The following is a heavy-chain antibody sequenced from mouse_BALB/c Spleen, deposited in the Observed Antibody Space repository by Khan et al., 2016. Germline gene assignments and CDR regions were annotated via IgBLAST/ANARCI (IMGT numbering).Heavy chain of an antibody. CDR3: SSGAYFGSSYFDV. Sequence: VQLVETGGGLVRPGNSLKLSCVTSGFTFSNYRMHWLRQPPGQGLEWIGVINAKSGNTGENYAEYGKGRLTIARDDTKGNVHLQMNRVSEEDTATYYGSSGAYFGSSYFDVWGAGTTVTVSS. CDR1: GFTFSNYR. D-gene: IGHD1-1*01. CDR2: INAKSGNTGE. V-gene: IGHV13-2*02. J-gene: IGHJ1*01.